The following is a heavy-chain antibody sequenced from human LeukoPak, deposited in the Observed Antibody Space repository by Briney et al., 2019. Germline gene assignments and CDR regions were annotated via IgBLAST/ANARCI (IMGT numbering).Heavy chain of an antibody. J-gene: IGHJ4*02. CDR1: GFTFSSYW. Sequence: GGSLRLSCAASGFTFSSYWMPWVRQTPGKGLEWVANIRLDGGEQYYMDSVEGRFTISRDNAKNSLYLQMYSLRPEGPAVYYCARDKGYNSAYWGRGTLVTVSS. D-gene: IGHD5-24*01. V-gene: IGHV3-7*01. CDR3: ARDKGYNSAY. CDR2: IRLDGGEQ.